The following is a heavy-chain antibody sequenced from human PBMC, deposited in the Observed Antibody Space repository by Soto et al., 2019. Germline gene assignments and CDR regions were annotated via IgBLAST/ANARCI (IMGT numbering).Heavy chain of an antibody. V-gene: IGHV3-66*01. D-gene: IGHD4-17*01. CDR2: LYSGGST. CDR3: GREFYGALRAFDI. J-gene: IGHJ3*02. Sequence: EVQLVETGGGWVQPGGSLRLSCAASGFTVSSNYMSWVRQAPGKGLEWVSVLYSGGSTYYADSVKGRFTISKDNSKNTLYLQMNSLRAEETAVYYCGREFYGALRAFDIWGQGTMVTVSS. CDR1: GFTVSSNY.